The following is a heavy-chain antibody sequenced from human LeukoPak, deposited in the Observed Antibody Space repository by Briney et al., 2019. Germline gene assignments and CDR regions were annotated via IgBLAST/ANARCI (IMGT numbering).Heavy chain of an antibody. CDR2: IYSSGNT. Sequence: SETLSLTCAVSGGSISSYYWSWVRQPAGKGLEWIGRIYSSGNTNYNPSLKSRVTMSVDTSRNQFSPKLNSVTAADTAVYYCARESVGYCSGGSCPYYFDYWGQGTLVTVSS. CDR3: ARESVGYCSGGSCPYYFDY. CDR1: GGSISSYY. D-gene: IGHD2-15*01. V-gene: IGHV4-4*07. J-gene: IGHJ4*02.